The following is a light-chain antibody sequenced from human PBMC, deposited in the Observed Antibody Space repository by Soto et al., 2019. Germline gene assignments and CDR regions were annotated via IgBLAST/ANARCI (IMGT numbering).Light chain of an antibody. CDR2: DAS. V-gene: IGKV3-20*01. Sequence: EIVLTQSPGTLSLSPGERATLSCRASRSVSSSYLAWYQQKPGQAPRLLIYDASSRATGIPDRFSGSGSGTDFTLTIIRLEPEDFAVYYCQQYGSSPRTFGQGTKVDIK. J-gene: IGKJ1*01. CDR3: QQYGSSPRT. CDR1: RSVSSSY.